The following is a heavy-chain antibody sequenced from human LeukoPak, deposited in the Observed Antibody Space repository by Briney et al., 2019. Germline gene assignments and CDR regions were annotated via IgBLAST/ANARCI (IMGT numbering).Heavy chain of an antibody. D-gene: IGHD6-13*01. Sequence: GGSLRLSRAASGFKFSDHYIDWVRQAPGKGLEWVSAISGSGGSTYYADSVKGRFTISRDNSKNTLYLQMNSLRAEDTAVYYCANEGAAAGTGYYGMDVWGQGTTVTVSS. J-gene: IGHJ6*02. CDR3: ANEGAAAGTGYYGMDV. V-gene: IGHV3-23*01. CDR1: GFKFSDHY. CDR2: ISGSGGST.